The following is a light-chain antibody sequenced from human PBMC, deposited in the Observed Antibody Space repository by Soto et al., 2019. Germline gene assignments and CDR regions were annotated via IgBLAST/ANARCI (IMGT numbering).Light chain of an antibody. CDR2: GNS. V-gene: IGLV1-40*01. J-gene: IGLJ3*02. CDR3: QSYDSSLSAVV. Sequence: QSVLTQPPSVSGAPGQRVTISCTGSSSNIGADYDVHWYQQLPGTAPKLLIYGNSNRPSGVPDPFSGSKSGTSASLAITGLQAEDEADYYCQSYDSSLSAVVFGGGTKLTVL. CDR1: SSNIGADYD.